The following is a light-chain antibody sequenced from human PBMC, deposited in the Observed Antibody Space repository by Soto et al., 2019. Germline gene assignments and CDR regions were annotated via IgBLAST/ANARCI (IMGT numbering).Light chain of an antibody. V-gene: IGKV1-5*01. CDR3: QQYNNWPS. Sequence: DRITITCRASQSISSWLAWYQQKPGKAPKLLIYDASSLESGVPARFSGSGSETEFTLTIRSLQSEDFAVYFCQQYNNWPSFGQGARLEI. J-gene: IGKJ5*01. CDR2: DAS. CDR1: QSISSW.